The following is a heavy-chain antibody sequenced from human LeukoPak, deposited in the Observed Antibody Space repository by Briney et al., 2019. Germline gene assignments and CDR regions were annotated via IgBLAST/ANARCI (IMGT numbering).Heavy chain of an antibody. Sequence: GRSLRLSCTASGFTFGDYAMSWFRQAPGKGLEWVGFIRSKAYGGTTEYAASVKGRFTISRDDSKSIAYLQMNSLKTEDTAVYYCTRVLRYFDWSYYFVYWGQGTLVTVSS. CDR1: GFTFGDYA. D-gene: IGHD3-9*01. CDR3: TRVLRYFDWSYYFVY. J-gene: IGHJ4*02. CDR2: IRSKAYGGTT. V-gene: IGHV3-49*03.